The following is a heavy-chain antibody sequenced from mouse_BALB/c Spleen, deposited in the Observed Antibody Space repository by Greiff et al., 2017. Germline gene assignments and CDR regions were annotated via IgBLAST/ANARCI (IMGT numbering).Heavy chain of an antibody. Sequence: EVHLVESGGGLVKPGGSLKLSCAASGFTFSSYTMSWVRQTPEKRLEWVATISSGGSYTYYPDSVKGRFTISRDNAKNTLYLQMSSLKSEDTAMYYCTRESNYYGSGFDYWGQGTTLTVSS. CDR3: TRESNYYGSGFDY. CDR1: GFTFSSYT. CDR2: ISSGGSYT. V-gene: IGHV5-6-4*01. D-gene: IGHD1-1*01. J-gene: IGHJ2*01.